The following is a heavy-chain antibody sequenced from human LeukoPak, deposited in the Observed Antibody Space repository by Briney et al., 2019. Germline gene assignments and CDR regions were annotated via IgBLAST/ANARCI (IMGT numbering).Heavy chain of an antibody. V-gene: IGHV4-39*01. CDR2: MSNSGST. Sequence: SETLSLTCTVSGGSISSSSYYWGWIRQSPGKGLEWIGTMSNSGSTYYNPSLKSRVTISGYTAKNQFSLKLSSVTAADTAVYYCARRSQAAAGRGIDYWGQGTLVTVSS. CDR3: ARRSQAAAGRGIDY. J-gene: IGHJ4*02. CDR1: GGSISSSSYY. D-gene: IGHD6-13*01.